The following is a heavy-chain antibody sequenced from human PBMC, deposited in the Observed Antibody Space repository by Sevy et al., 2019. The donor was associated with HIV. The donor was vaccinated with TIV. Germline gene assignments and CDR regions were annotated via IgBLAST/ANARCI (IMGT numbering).Heavy chain of an antibody. Sequence: GGSLRLSCVASGFTFSSYAMHWVRQAPGKGLEWVAVISYEGSNKYYADSVKGRFTISRDNSKNTLYLQMNSLRAEDTAVYYCARDPGGGYEGLTSYFDYWGQGTLVTVSS. V-gene: IGHV3-30-3*01. CDR1: GFTFSSYA. J-gene: IGHJ4*02. D-gene: IGHD5-12*01. CDR3: ARDPGGGYEGLTSYFDY. CDR2: ISYEGSNK.